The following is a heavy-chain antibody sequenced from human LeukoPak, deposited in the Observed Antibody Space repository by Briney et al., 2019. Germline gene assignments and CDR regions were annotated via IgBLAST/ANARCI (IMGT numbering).Heavy chain of an antibody. D-gene: IGHD4-17*01. V-gene: IGHV4-38-2*02. J-gene: IGHJ5*02. CDR1: GYSISSGYY. CDR2: IYHIGST. CDR3: ARMESMTTVILFDP. Sequence: SETLSLTCTVSGYSISSGYYWGWIRQPPGKGLEWIGSIYHIGSTYYNPSLKSRVTISVDTSKNQFSLKLSSVTAADTAVYYCARMESMTTVILFDPWGQGTLVTVSS.